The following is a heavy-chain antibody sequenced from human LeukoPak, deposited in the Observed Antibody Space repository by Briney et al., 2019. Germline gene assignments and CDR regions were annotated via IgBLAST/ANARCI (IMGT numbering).Heavy chain of an antibody. J-gene: IGHJ4*02. Sequence: PSETLSLTCAVYGGSFSGYYWSWIRQPPGKGLEWIGEINHSGSTNYNPSLKSRVTISVDTSKNQFSLKLSSVTAADTAVYYCARQAVGAITTGARYFDYWGQGTLVTVSS. CDR3: ARQAVGAITTGARYFDY. D-gene: IGHD1-26*01. CDR1: GGSFSGYY. CDR2: INHSGST. V-gene: IGHV4-34*01.